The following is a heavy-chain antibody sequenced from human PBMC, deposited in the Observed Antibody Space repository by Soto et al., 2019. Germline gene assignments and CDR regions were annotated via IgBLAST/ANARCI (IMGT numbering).Heavy chain of an antibody. V-gene: IGHV3-30-3*01. CDR2: ISYDGTNK. Sequence: QVLLAESGGGVVQPGRSLRLSCAASGFTFSNYAMHWVRQAPGKGLEWVAVISYDGTNKYYADSVKGRFTISRDNSKSTLYLQMDSLRAEGTAVYYCASSIRKDFWSGYDYWGQGTLVTVSS. J-gene: IGHJ4*02. D-gene: IGHD3-3*01. CDR3: ASSIRKDFWSGYDY. CDR1: GFTFSNYA.